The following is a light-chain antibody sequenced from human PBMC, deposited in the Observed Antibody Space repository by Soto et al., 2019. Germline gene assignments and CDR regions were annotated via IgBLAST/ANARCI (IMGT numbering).Light chain of an antibody. J-gene: IGKJ5*01. CDR2: DTS. CDR1: QSVSSK. Sequence: EIVMTQSPATLSVSPGERAALSCRASQSVSSKLAWYRQRPGQAPRLVIYDTSTRATGVPARFSGSGSGTDFTLTISRLEPEDFAVYYCQQYGSSPPITFGQGTRLEIK. V-gene: IGKV3-15*01. CDR3: QQYGSSPPIT.